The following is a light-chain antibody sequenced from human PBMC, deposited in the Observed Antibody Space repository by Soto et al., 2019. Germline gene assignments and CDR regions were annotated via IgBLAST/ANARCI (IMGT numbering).Light chain of an antibody. V-gene: IGKV3-20*01. Sequence: EIVLTQSPGTLSLSPGERATLSCRASQSISSRSLAWYQQKPGQAPRLLIYDTSSRAAGIPDRFSGSGSGTDFTLTIKRLEPEDFAVYYCRQFGSAPMTFGPGTKVDIK. CDR3: RQFGSAPMT. CDR1: QSISSRS. CDR2: DTS. J-gene: IGKJ3*01.